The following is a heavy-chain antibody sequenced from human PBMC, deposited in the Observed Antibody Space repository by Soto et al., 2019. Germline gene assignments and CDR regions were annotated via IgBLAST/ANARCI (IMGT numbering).Heavy chain of an antibody. CDR3: GRKQLAGGRSYFDY. D-gene: IGHD5-18*01. CDR1: EGYRIGICSY. CDR2: IYYSGST. V-gene: IGHV4-61*01. J-gene: IGHJ4*02. Sequence: SDRCSVAEGYRIGICSYRSRKKQPPGKGLEWIGYIYYSGSTNYNPSLKSRVTISVDTSKNQFSLKLTSATAADTAVYYCGRKQLAGGRSYFDYWGEGSLVNVSS.